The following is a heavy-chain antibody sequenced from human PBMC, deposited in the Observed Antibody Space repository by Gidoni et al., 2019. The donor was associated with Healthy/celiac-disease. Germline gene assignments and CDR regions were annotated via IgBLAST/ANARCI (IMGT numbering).Heavy chain of an antibody. Sequence: QVQLQQWGAGLLKPSETLSLTCAVYGGSLSGYYWSGNRQPPGKGLEWFGEINHSGSTTYNPSLKSRVTISVDTSKNQFSLKLSSVTAADTAVYYCARGGNSFRNFDYWGQGTLVTVAS. CDR3: ARGGNSFRNFDY. CDR1: GGSLSGYY. V-gene: IGHV4-34*01. J-gene: IGHJ4*02. CDR2: INHSGST. D-gene: IGHD4-4*01.